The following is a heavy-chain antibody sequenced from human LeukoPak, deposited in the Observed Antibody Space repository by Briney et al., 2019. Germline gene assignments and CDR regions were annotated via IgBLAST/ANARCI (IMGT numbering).Heavy chain of an antibody. CDR3: ARDPLLWFGELLNGVDV. V-gene: IGHV3-7*03. Sequence: PGGSLRLSCAASGFTFSSYWMSWVRQAPGKGLEWVANIKQDGSEKYYVDSVKGRFTISRDNAKNSLYLQMNSLRAEDTAVYYCARDPLLWFGELLNGVDVWGKGTTVTVSS. CDR1: GFTFSSYW. D-gene: IGHD3-10*01. CDR2: IKQDGSEK. J-gene: IGHJ6*04.